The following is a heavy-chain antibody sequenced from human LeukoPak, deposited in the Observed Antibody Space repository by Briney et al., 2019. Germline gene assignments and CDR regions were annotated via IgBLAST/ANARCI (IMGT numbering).Heavy chain of an antibody. Sequence: GGSLRLSGAASGFSFRSYAMYWVRQAPGKGLEWVTVISYDGSNKYYADVVKGRFTISRDNSKSTQYLQMNSLRAEDTAVYYCARGGGHSYGYFDDWGQGTLVTVSS. CDR1: GFSFRSYA. CDR2: ISYDGSNK. J-gene: IGHJ4*02. V-gene: IGHV3-30*04. CDR3: ARGGGHSYGYFDD. D-gene: IGHD5-18*01.